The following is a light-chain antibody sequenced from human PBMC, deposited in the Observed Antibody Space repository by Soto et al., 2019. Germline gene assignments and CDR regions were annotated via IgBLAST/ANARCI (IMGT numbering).Light chain of an antibody. V-gene: IGKV3-20*01. Sequence: EIELTQSPGTLSLSPGERATLSCRASQSVSSTYLAWYQQKPGQAPRLLIYGASNRATGIPDRFIGSGSGTDFTLTISRLEPEDFAVYYCQQYGTSYTFGQGTKLQIK. CDR2: GAS. J-gene: IGKJ2*01. CDR1: QSVSSTY. CDR3: QQYGTSYT.